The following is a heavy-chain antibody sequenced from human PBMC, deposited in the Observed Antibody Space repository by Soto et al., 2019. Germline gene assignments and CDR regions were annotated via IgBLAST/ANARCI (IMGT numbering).Heavy chain of an antibody. Sequence: GGSLRLSCAASGFTFSDRYMDWVRQAPGKGLEWVGRIRSKANSYATEYAASVKGRFTISRDDSKNSLYLQMNSLETEDTAVYYCARVSNRDYYYLDVWGTGTAVTVSS. CDR3: ARVSNRDYYYLDV. J-gene: IGHJ6*03. CDR1: GFTFSDRY. CDR2: IRSKANSYAT. V-gene: IGHV3-72*01.